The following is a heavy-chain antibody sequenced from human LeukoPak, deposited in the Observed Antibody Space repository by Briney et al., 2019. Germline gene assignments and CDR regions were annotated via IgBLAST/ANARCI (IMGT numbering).Heavy chain of an antibody. CDR1: GGSITNYY. J-gene: IGHJ4*02. CDR3: VRDEGLNGYPDY. CDR2: FYSRGTT. Sequence: SETPSPTCSVSGGSITNYYWSWIRQPAGKGLEWIGRFYSRGTTYYNPPLMSRVSLSGDESKKQLSLKMYSVTAADAAVYYCVRDEGLNGYPDYWGRGTLVTVSS. D-gene: IGHD3-9*01. V-gene: IGHV4-4*07.